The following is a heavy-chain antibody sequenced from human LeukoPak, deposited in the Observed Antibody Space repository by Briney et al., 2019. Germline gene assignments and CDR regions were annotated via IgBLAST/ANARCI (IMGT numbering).Heavy chain of an antibody. D-gene: IGHD5-18*01. V-gene: IGHV3-11*04. CDR3: ARGVSGYSYGPRLSNWFDP. Sequence: GGSLRLSCAASGFTFSDYYMSWIRQAPGKGLEWVSYISRSGSTIYYADSVKGRFTISRDNAKNSLYLQMNSLRAEDTAVYYCARGVSGYSYGPRLSNWFDPWGQGTLVTVSS. CDR2: ISRSGSTI. CDR1: GFTFSDYY. J-gene: IGHJ5*02.